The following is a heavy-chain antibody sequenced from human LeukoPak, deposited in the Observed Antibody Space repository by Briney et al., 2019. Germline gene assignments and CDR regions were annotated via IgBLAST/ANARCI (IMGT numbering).Heavy chain of an antibody. CDR2: IIPILGIA. Sequence: SVKVSCKASGGTFSSYAISWVRQAPGQGLEWMGRIIPILGIANYAQKFQGRVTITADKSTSTAYMELSSLRSEDTAVYYCATVAVPGFGWFDPWGQGTLVTVSS. CDR1: GGTFSSYA. V-gene: IGHV1-69*04. D-gene: IGHD3-10*01. J-gene: IGHJ5*02. CDR3: ATVAVPGFGWFDP.